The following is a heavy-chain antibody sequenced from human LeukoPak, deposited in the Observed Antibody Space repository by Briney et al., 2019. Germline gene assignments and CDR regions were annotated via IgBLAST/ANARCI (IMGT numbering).Heavy chain of an antibody. CDR2: IYPRDGST. J-gene: IGHJ4*02. Sequence: ASVKVSCKASGYTFTINYIHWVRQAPGQGLEWMGMIYPRDGSTSYAQKFQGRATVTRDTSTSTVHMELSGLRSEDTAVYYCARDQEGFDYWGQGTLVTVPS. CDR1: GYTFTINY. V-gene: IGHV1-46*01. CDR3: ARDQEGFDY.